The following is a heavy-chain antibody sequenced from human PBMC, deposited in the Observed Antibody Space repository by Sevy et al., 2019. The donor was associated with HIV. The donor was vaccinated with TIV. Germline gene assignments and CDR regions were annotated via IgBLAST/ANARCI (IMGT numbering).Heavy chain of an antibody. J-gene: IGHJ6*02. CDR1: GFTFSSSA. D-gene: IGHD3-16*01. CDR2: ISYDGNNK. Sequence: GGSLRLSCAASGFTFSSSAMSWVRQAPGKGLEWVAVISYDGNNKYADSVKGRFTISGDNSKNTLYLQMNSLRAEDTAVYYCARDGSSGGLFLKDYYYFGMDVWGQGTTVTVSS. V-gene: IGHV3-30*03. CDR3: ARDGSSGGLFLKDYYYFGMDV.